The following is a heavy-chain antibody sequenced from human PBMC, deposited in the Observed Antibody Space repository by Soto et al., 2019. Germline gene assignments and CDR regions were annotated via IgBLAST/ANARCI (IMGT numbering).Heavy chain of an antibody. Sequence: GGPLRLSCAASGFTFSSYWMSWVRQAPGKGLEWVANIKQDGSEKYYVDSVKGRFTISRDNAKNSLYLQMNSLRAEDTAVYYCARDSVTMVRGVIYYKDVWGKGTTVTVSS. CDR3: ARDSVTMVRGVIYYKDV. CDR2: IKQDGSEK. V-gene: IGHV3-7*01. CDR1: GFTFSSYW. D-gene: IGHD3-10*01. J-gene: IGHJ6*03.